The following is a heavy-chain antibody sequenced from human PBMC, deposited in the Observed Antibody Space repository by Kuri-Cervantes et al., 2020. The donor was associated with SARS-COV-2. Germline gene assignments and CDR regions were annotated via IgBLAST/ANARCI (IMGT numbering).Heavy chain of an antibody. V-gene: IGHV4-34*01. CDR3: ARGQQWLARFDY. Sequence: SETLSLTCTVSGGSISSHYWSWIRQPPGKGLEWIGEINHSGSTNYNPSLKSRVTISVDTSKNQFSLKLSSVTAADTAVYYCARGQQWLARFDYWGQGTLVTVSS. D-gene: IGHD6-19*01. CDR1: GGSISSHY. CDR2: INHSGST. J-gene: IGHJ4*02.